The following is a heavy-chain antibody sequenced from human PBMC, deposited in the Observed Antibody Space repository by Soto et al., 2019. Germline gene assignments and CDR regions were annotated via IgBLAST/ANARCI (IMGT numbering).Heavy chain of an antibody. CDR3: ASRDPGTSVDY. CDR2: IYRTGST. Sequence: QVQLQESGPGLVKPSGTLSLTCAVSGCSFTSNNWWTWVRQPPGQGLEWIGEIYRTGSTNYNPSLKSRGTISLDKSENQFSLKVTSLTAADTAVYYCASRDPGTSVDYWGQGTLVTVSS. J-gene: IGHJ4*02. CDR1: GCSFTSNNW. D-gene: IGHD1-7*01. V-gene: IGHV4-4*02.